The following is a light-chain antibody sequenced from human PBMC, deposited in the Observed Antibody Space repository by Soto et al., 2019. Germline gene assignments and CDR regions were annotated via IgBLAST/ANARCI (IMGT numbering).Light chain of an antibody. CDR1: NSNIGKNY. CDR2: DDN. V-gene: IGLV1-51*01. CDR3: GTWDSGLGAAL. J-gene: IGLJ3*02. Sequence: QSVLTQPPSVSAAPGQRVTISCSGSNSNIGKNYVSWYQQVPGTAPKVLIYDDNQRPSGIPDRFSGSKSGTSATLDITGLQTADEADYYCGTWDSGLGAALFGGGTKLTVL.